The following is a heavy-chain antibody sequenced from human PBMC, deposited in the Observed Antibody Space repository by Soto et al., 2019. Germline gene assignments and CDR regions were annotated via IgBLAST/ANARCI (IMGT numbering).Heavy chain of an antibody. V-gene: IGHV4-30-4*01. Sequence: PSKTLSLTCTVSGGSISSGDYYWSWIRQPPGKGLEWIGYIYYSGSTYYNPSLKSRVTISVDTSKNQFSLKLSSVTAADTAVYYCARVTPHPIVVAPRWFGPWGQGTLVTVSS. CDR2: IYYSGST. J-gene: IGHJ5*02. CDR1: GGSISSGDYY. D-gene: IGHD3-22*01. CDR3: ARVTPHPIVVAPRWFGP.